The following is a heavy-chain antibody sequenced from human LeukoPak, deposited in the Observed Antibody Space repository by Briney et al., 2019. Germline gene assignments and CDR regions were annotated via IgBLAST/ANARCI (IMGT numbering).Heavy chain of an antibody. Sequence: TGGSLRLSCAASGFTFSSYAMSWVRQAPGKGLEWVPAISGSGGSTYYADSVKGRFTISRDNSKNTLYLQMNSLRAEDTAVYYCAKGEGGVTMIVDAFDIWGQGTMVTVSS. CDR2: ISGSGGST. CDR3: AKGEGGVTMIVDAFDI. J-gene: IGHJ3*02. CDR1: GFTFSSYA. V-gene: IGHV3-23*01. D-gene: IGHD3-22*01.